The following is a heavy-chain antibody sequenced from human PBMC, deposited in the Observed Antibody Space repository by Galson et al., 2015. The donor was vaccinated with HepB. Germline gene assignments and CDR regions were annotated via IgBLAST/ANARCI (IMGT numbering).Heavy chain of an antibody. CDR1: GFSLSTSGMC. V-gene: IGHV2-70*11. D-gene: IGHD3-16*01. J-gene: IGHJ3*02. CDR2: IDLDGDK. CDR3: ARTPINLMAFDI. Sequence: PALVKPTQTLTLTCTFSGFSLSTSGMCVSWIRQPPGKALEWLARIDLDGDKYHNTSLQTRLTIPNDTSKNQVVLTMTNMDPVDTATYYCARTPINLMAFDIWGQGTMVTVSS.